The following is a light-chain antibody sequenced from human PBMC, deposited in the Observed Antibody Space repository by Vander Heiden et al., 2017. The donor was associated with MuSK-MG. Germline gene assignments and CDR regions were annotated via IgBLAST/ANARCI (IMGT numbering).Light chain of an antibody. Sequence: QTVVSQEPPVSVSPGWTVTLTCGLNSGSVSSSSYPSWYQQTPGLAPRTLISSTNSRSSGVPDRFSGSILGSKAALTITGAQADDESFYYCVLYLGGGAWMFGGGTRLTVL. CDR2: STN. CDR1: SGSVSSSSY. V-gene: IGLV8-61*01. CDR3: VLYLGGGAWM. J-gene: IGLJ3*02.